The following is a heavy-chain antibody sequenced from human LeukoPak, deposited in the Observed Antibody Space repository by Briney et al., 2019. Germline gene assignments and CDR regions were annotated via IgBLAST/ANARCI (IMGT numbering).Heavy chain of an antibody. CDR1: GGSISSYY. D-gene: IGHD3-22*01. CDR2: IYTSGST. Sequence: PSETLSLTCTVSGGSISSYYWSWIRQPPGRGLEWIGYIYTSGSTNYNPSLKSRVTISVDTSKNQFSLKLSSVTAADTAVYYCARRRWLLNYYYMDVWGKGTTVTVSS. J-gene: IGHJ6*03. CDR3: ARRRWLLNYYYMDV. V-gene: IGHV4-4*09.